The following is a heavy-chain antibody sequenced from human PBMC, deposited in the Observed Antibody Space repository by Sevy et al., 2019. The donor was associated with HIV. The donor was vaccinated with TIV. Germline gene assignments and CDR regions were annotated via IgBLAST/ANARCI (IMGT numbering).Heavy chain of an antibody. Sequence: GGSLRLSCVASGFTFPIYSVLWVRQAPGKGLEWLTLISYDGNYKYYADSVKGRFTISRDNLNNFLYLHMSSLRVEDTALYFCARVAVDYCTNDCYHRFDHWGLGTLVTVSS. V-gene: IGHV3-30*04. CDR2: ISYDGNYK. J-gene: IGHJ4*02. D-gene: IGHD2-8*01. CDR3: ARVAVDYCTNDCYHRFDH. CDR1: GFTFPIYS.